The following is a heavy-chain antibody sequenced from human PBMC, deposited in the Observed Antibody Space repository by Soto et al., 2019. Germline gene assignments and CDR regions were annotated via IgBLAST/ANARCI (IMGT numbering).Heavy chain of an antibody. D-gene: IGHD3-9*01. Sequence: SVKVSCKASGGTFSSYTISWVRQAPGQGLEWMGRIIPILGIANYAQKFQGRVTITADKSTSTAYMELSSLRSEDTAVYYCARDKYYDIFTCCLAYYYYVMDFCGQGTTVTGSS. CDR2: IIPILGIA. J-gene: IGHJ6*02. CDR1: GGTFSSYT. CDR3: ARDKYYDIFTCCLAYYYYVMDF. V-gene: IGHV1-69*04.